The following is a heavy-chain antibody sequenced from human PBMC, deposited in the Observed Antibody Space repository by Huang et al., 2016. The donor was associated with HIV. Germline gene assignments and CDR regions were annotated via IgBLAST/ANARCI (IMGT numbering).Heavy chain of an antibody. CDR2: FYYSGDA. J-gene: IGHJ3*02. V-gene: IGHV4-39*01. CDR3: ASGEYGKNAYDI. CDR1: CGSITSSNHY. Sequence: QLHLQQSGPGLVRPSETLSLICTVSCGSITSSNHYWGWIRQTPGKGREWIGNFYYSGDAYYTPSLKNRVSISIDTSKSQFSLRLSSVIATDTAVYYCASGEYGKNAYDIWGQGTVVTVSA. D-gene: IGHD2-2*01.